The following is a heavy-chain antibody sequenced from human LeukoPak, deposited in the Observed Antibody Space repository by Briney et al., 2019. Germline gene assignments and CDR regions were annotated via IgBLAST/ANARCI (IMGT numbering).Heavy chain of an antibody. CDR2: IYTSGGT. D-gene: IGHD2-2*01. CDR1: GGSISSYY. CDR3: ARDGYYADAFDI. J-gene: IGHJ3*02. V-gene: IGHV4-4*07. Sequence: SETLSLTCTVSGGSISSYYWSWIRQPAGKGLEWIGRIYTSGGTNYNPSLKSRVTMSVDTSKNQFSLKLRSVTAADTAVYYCARDGYYADAFDIWGQGTMVTVSS.